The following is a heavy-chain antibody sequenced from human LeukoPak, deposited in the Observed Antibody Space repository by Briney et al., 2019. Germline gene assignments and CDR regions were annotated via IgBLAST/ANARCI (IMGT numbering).Heavy chain of an antibody. CDR1: GGSITSYY. CDR3: ARGGRISYVDY. D-gene: IGHD3-16*01. J-gene: IGHJ4*02. V-gene: IGHV4-59*12. CDR2: IYYSGST. Sequence: SETLSLTCTVSGGSITSYYWSWIRQPPGKGLEYIGYIYYSGSTNYNPSLKSRVTISVDKSKNQFSLKLSSVTAADTAVYYCARGGRISYVDYWGQGTLVTVSS.